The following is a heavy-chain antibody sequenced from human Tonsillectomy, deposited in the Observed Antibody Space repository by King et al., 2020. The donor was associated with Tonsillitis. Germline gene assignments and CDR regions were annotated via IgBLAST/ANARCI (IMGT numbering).Heavy chain of an antibody. Sequence: QLQESGPRLVMPSQTLSLTCTVSGGSISRGDDYWSWIRQSPGKGPEWIGYIYSSGSTYYNSSLKSRVTISINMSKTQFSLKMRSVTVADTAVYYCAKADGSGSSGVPTWFDSWGQGISVSVSS. CDR2: IYSSGST. CDR1: GGSISRGDDY. J-gene: IGHJ5*01. V-gene: IGHV4-30-4*08. D-gene: IGHD3-10*01. CDR3: AKADGSGSSGVPTWFDS.